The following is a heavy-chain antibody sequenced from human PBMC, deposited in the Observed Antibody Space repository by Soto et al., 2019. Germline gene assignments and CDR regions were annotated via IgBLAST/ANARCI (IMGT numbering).Heavy chain of an antibody. CDR2: INHSGST. CDR3: ARFLPRRGVLDY. Sequence: SETLSLTCAVYGGAFSGYYWSWIRQPPGKGLEWIGEINHSGSTNYNPSLKSRVTISVDTSKNQFSLKLSSVTAAVTAVYYCARFLPRRGVLDYWGQGTLVTVS. D-gene: IGHD2-8*01. V-gene: IGHV4-34*09. CDR1: GGAFSGYY. J-gene: IGHJ4*02.